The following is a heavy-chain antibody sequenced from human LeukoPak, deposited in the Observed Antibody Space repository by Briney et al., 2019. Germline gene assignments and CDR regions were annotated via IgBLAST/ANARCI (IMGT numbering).Heavy chain of an antibody. CDR2: ISGSGGST. CDR3: AKGLEWLVELDH. Sequence: PGGSLRLSCAASGFTFSTFAMIWVRQPPGKGLEWVSGISGSGGSTYYADSVKGRFTISRDNSKSTLYLQMNSLRAEDTAVYYCAKGLEWLVELDHWGQGTLVTVSS. CDR1: GFTFSTFA. V-gene: IGHV3-23*01. D-gene: IGHD6-19*01. J-gene: IGHJ4*02.